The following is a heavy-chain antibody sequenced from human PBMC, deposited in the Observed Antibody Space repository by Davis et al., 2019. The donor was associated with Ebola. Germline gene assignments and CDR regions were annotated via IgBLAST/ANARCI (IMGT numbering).Heavy chain of an antibody. CDR1: GFTFSNYA. CDR3: ARAAHFDY. Sequence: SLKISCAASGFTFSNYAMHWVRQATGKGLELVAVISYDGTNKYYGESVKGRFTISRDNSKNKLILQMNSLRADDTAVYYCARAAHFDYWGQGTLVTVSS. V-gene: IGHV3-30*03. J-gene: IGHJ4*01. CDR2: ISYDGTNK.